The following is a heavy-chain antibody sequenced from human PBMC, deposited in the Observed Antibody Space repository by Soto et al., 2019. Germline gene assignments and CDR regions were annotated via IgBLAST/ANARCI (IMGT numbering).Heavy chain of an antibody. V-gene: IGHV1-2*04. CDR2: INPNIGGT. J-gene: IGHJ6*02. CDR3: AREVRQWLYLPWSGMDV. Sequence: ASVKVSCKASGYTFTGYYMHWVRQAPGQGLEWMGWINPNIGGTNYAQKFQGWVTMTRDTSISTAYMELSRLRSDDTAVYYCAREVRQWLYLPWSGMDVWGQGTTVTVSS. D-gene: IGHD6-19*01. CDR1: GYTFTGYY.